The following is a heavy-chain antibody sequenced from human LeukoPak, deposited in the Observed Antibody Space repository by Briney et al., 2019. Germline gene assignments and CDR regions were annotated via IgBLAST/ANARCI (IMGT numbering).Heavy chain of an antibody. CDR3: AKDLGWELPAEAY. J-gene: IGHJ4*02. CDR1: GFTFEKYV. Sequence: GGSLRLSCVASGFTFEKYVMNWVRQAPGKGLEWLATIYGSGVSISYADSVKGRFTISRDNSNSTLYLQMNSLRAEDTAIYFCAKDLGWELPAEAYWGQGILVTVSS. D-gene: IGHD1-26*01. V-gene: IGHV3-23*01. CDR2: IYGSGVSI.